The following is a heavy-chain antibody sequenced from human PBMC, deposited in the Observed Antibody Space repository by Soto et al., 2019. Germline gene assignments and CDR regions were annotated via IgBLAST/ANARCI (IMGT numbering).Heavy chain of an antibody. Sequence: QVQLVESGGGVVQPGRSLRLSCASSGFRFSDYAIHWVRQAPGKGLEWVAVISYDGSNRYYGDSVKGRFTITRDNSMDTLYLQMNSLRVDDTAVYYCARDSGFGHYFGSNDYWGQGTLVTVSS. D-gene: IGHD4-17*01. CDR3: ARDSGFGHYFGSNDY. CDR2: ISYDGSNR. CDR1: GFRFSDYA. J-gene: IGHJ4*02. V-gene: IGHV3-30*03.